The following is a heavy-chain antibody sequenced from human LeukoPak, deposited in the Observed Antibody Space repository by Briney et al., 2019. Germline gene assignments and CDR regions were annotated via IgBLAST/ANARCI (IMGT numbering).Heavy chain of an antibody. Sequence: GGSLRLYCAASGFTFSSYAMCWVRQAPGKGLEWVSAISGSGGSTYYADSVKGRFTISRDNSKNTLYLQMNSLRAEDTAVYYCARAGYGSGNNYFDYWGQGTLVTVSS. J-gene: IGHJ4*02. CDR1: GFTFSSYA. CDR3: ARAGYGSGNNYFDY. D-gene: IGHD3-10*01. V-gene: IGHV3-23*01. CDR2: ISGSGGST.